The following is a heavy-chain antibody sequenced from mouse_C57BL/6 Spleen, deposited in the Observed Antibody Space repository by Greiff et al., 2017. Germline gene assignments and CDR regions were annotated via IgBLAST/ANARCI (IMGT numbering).Heavy chain of an antibody. Sequence: DVKLVESGGGLVKPGGSLKLSCAASGFTFSSYAMSWVRQTPEKRLEWVATISDGGSYTYYPDNVKGRFTISRDNANNNLYLQMSHLKSEDTAMYYCARRYGGDYFDYWGQGTTLTVSS. CDR1: GFTFSSYA. CDR2: ISDGGSYT. D-gene: IGHD1-1*01. CDR3: ARRYGGDYFDY. J-gene: IGHJ2*01. V-gene: IGHV5-4*03.